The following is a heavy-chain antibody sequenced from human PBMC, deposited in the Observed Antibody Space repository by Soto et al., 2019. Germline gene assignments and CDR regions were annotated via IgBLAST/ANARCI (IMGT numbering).Heavy chain of an antibody. CDR3: ARDLGTGFYALDV. CDR2: INGGNGNT. D-gene: IGHD2-8*02. V-gene: IGHV1-3*01. J-gene: IGHJ6*02. Sequence: QVQLVQSGAEVKKPGASVKVSCKASGDTFTNYAFHWVRQAPGQRLEWMGRINGGNGNTKYSQKFQDRVSITRDTYASTAYMELSSLSSEDSAVYYCARDLGTGFYALDVWGQGTTITVSS. CDR1: GDTFTNYA.